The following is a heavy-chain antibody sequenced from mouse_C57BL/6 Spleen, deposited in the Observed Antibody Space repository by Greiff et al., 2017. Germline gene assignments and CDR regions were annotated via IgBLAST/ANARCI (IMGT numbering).Heavy chain of an antibody. CDR1: GYAFSSSW. J-gene: IGHJ1*03. CDR2: IYPGDGDT. CDR3: ARSLGWYFDV. V-gene: IGHV1-82*01. D-gene: IGHD4-1*01. Sequence: VQLQQSGPELVKPGASVKISCKASGYAFSSSWMNWVKQRPGKGLEWIGRIYPGDGDTNYNGKFKGKATLTADKSSSTAYMQLSSLPSEDSAVYFCARSLGWYFDVWGTGTTVTVSS.